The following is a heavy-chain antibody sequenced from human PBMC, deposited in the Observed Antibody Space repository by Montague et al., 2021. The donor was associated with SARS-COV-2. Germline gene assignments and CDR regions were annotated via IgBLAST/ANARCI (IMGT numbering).Heavy chain of an antibody. CDR3: AKGGQRGYFDY. J-gene: IGHJ4*02. D-gene: IGHD2-2*01. CDR2: ISGSGGST. V-gene: IGHV3-23*01. CDR1: GFTFNSYA. Sequence: YLRLSCAASGFTFNSYAMSWVRQAPGKGLEWVSTISGSGGSTYYADSVKGRFAISRDNSKNTLYLQMNSLRAEDTAVYYCAKGGQRGYFDYWGQGTLVTVSS.